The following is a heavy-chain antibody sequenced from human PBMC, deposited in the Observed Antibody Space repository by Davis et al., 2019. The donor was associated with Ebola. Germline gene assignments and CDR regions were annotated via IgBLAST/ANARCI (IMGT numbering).Heavy chain of an antibody. Sequence: AASVKVSCKASGYTFTSYAMNWVRQAPGQGLEWMGWINPNSGNTGYAQKFQGRVTMTRENSISTAYMELSSLRSEDTAVYYCAREAVVVVAATAYYYYGMDVWGKGTTVTVSS. CDR2: INPNSGNT. D-gene: IGHD2-15*01. J-gene: IGHJ6*04. V-gene: IGHV1-8*02. CDR1: GYTFTSYA. CDR3: AREAVVVVAATAYYYYGMDV.